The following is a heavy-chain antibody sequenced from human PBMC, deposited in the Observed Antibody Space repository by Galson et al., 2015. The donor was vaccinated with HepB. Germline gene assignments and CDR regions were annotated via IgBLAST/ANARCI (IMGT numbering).Heavy chain of an antibody. CDR2: ISYDGSTN. Sequence: SLRLSCAASASGFTFSGYPMHWVRQAPGKGLEWVAVISYDGSTNYYADSVKGRFTISRDNSKNTLYLQMNSLRTEDTAIYYCARDTGDYVYSYGMDIWGQGTTVTVSS. CDR3: ARDTGDYVYSYGMDI. V-gene: IGHV3-30*04. J-gene: IGHJ6*02. D-gene: IGHD4-17*01. CDR1: GFTFSGYP.